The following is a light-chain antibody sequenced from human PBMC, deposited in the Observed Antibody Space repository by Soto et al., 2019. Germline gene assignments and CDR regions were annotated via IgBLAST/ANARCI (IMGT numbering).Light chain of an antibody. CDR3: QQSYSTPPT. J-gene: IGKJ1*01. CDR1: QSISSY. V-gene: IGKV1-39*01. Sequence: DIQMTQSPSSLSASVGARVTITCRASQSISSYLNWYQQKPGKAPKLLIYAASSLQSGVPSRFSGSGYGTDFTLTISSLQPEDFATYYCQQSYSTPPTFGQGTKVEIK. CDR2: AAS.